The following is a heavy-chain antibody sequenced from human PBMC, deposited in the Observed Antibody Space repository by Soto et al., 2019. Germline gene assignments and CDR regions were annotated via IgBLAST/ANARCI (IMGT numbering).Heavy chain of an antibody. Sequence: QLQLQESGPGLVKPSETLSLTCTVSGGSISSRSYYWGWIRQPPGKGLEWIGGIYYSGTTFYSPSLKSRVIISVDTSKNQFSLKLTSVTAADTAMYYCARQNGSFRSWFDSWGQGTLVTVSS. J-gene: IGHJ5*01. D-gene: IGHD3-10*01. CDR3: ARQNGSFRSWFDS. CDR1: GGSISSRSYY. CDR2: IYYSGTT. V-gene: IGHV4-39*01.